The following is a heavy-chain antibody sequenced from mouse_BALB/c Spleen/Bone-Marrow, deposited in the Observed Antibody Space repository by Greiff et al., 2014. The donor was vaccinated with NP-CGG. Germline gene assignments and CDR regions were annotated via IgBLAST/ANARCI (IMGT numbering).Heavy chain of an antibody. V-gene: IGHV1-69*01. D-gene: IGHD2-4*01. CDR2: IDTSDSYI. CDR3: ARGGHDFSLDY. CDR1: GYTFTDKW. Sequence: VKLMESGAEFVMPGASVKMSCEASGYTFTDKWMHWVKQRPGQGLEWIGAIDTSDSYINYNQKFKGKASLTVDASSSTAYMHLSSLTSDDSAVYYCARGGHDFSLDYWGQGTSVIVSS. J-gene: IGHJ4*01.